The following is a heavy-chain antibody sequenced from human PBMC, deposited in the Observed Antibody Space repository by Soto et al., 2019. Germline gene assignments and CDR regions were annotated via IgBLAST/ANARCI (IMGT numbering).Heavy chain of an antibody. V-gene: IGHV3-30*18. CDR2: ISYDGSNK. J-gene: IGHJ6*02. CDR1: GFTFSSYG. CDR3: AKDDNGSGSYYYYYYGMDV. D-gene: IGHD3-10*01. Sequence: QVQLVESGGGVVQPGRSLRLSCAASGFTFSSYGMHWVRQAPGKGLEWVAVISYDGSNKYYADSVKGRFTISRDNSKNTLYLQMTSLRAEDTAVYYCAKDDNGSGSYYYYYYGMDVWGQGTTVTVSS.